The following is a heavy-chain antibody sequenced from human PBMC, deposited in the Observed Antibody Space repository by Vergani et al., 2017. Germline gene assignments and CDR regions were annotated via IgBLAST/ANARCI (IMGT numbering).Heavy chain of an antibody. CDR2: ISYDGSNK. CDR1: GFTFSSYA. D-gene: IGHD4-17*01. V-gene: IGHV3-30-3*01. CDR3: AREGSPNTVTLGY. J-gene: IGHJ4*02. Sequence: VQLVESGGGLVKPGRSLRLSCAASGFTFSSYAMHWVRQAPGKGLEWVAVISYDGSNKYYADSVKGRFTISRDNSKNTLYLQMNSLRAEDTAVYYCAREGSPNTVTLGYWGQGTLVTVSS.